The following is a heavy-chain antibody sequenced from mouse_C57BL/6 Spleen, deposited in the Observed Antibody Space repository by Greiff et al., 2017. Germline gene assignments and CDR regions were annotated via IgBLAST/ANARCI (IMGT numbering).Heavy chain of an antibody. CDR1: GYTFTDYN. D-gene: IGHD2-4*01. CDR2: INPNNGGT. Sequence: VQLKESGPELVKPGASVKIPCKASGYTFTDYNMDWVKQGHGKSLEWIGDINPNNGGTIYNQKFKGKATLTVDKSSSTAYMELRSLTSEDTAVYYCARDDYDEVFAYWGQGTLVTVSA. J-gene: IGHJ3*01. CDR3: ARDDYDEVFAY. V-gene: IGHV1-18*01.